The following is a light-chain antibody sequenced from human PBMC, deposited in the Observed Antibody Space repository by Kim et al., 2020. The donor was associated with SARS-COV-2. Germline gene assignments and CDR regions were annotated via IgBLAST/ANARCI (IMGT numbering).Light chain of an antibody. Sequence: QSVLTQPPSVSAAPGHKVTISSSGSRSNIGNNPVSWYQKFPGTAPRLITYDNDKRPSGIPDRFSSSKSGTSATLGITGLRTGDKADYYCATWDSSLSVGVLGGGTRVTVL. CDR1: RSNIGNNP. CDR3: ATWDSSLSVGV. V-gene: IGLV1-51*01. CDR2: DND. J-gene: IGLJ3*02.